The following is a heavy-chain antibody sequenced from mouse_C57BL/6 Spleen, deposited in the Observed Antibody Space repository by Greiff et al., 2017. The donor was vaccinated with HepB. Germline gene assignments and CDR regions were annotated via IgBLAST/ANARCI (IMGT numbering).Heavy chain of an antibody. CDR1: GYTFTSYW. Sequence: QVQLQQPGAELVKPGASVKVSCKASGYTFTSYWMHWVKQRPGQGLEWIGRIHPSDSATNYNQKFKGKATLTVDKSSSTAYMQLSSLTSEDSAVYYCAIMAAQATWFAYWGQGTLVTVSA. J-gene: IGHJ3*01. V-gene: IGHV1-74*01. CDR3: AIMAAQATWFAY. CDR2: IHPSDSAT. D-gene: IGHD3-2*02.